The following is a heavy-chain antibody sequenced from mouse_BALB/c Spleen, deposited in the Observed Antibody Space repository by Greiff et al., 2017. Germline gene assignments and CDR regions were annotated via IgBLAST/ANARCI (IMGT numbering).Heavy chain of an antibody. CDR1: GYTFTSYW. CDR2: IYPSDSYT. D-gene: IGHD2-14*01. CDR3: TRWAYYRYDDYFDY. V-gene: IGHV1-69*02. Sequence: VQLQQPGAELVRPGASVKLSCKASGYTFTSYWINWVKQRPGQGLEWIGNIYPSDSYTNYNQKFKDKATLTVDKSSSTAYMQLSSPTSEDSAVYYCTRWAYYRYDDYFDYWGQGTTLTVSS. J-gene: IGHJ2*01.